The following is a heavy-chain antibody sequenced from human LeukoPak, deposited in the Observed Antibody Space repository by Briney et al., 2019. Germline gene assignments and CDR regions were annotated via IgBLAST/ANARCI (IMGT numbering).Heavy chain of an antibody. CDR3: ARGGVSSSWYGSYFDY. CDR2: ISAYNGNT. D-gene: IGHD6-13*01. J-gene: IGHJ4*02. V-gene: IGHV1-18*01. Sequence: ASVNDSCKASGYTFTSYGISWVRQAPGQGLEWMGWISAYNGNTNYAQKLQGRVTMTTDTSTSTAYMELRSLRSDDTAVYYCARGGVSSSWYGSYFDYCRQGCLVTVSS. CDR1: GYTFTSYG.